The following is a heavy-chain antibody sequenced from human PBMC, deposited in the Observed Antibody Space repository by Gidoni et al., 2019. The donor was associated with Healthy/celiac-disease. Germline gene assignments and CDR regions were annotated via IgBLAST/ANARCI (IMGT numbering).Heavy chain of an antibody. J-gene: IGHJ5*02. Sequence: QVQLQQWGAGLLKPSETLSLTCAVYGGSFSGYYWSWIRQPPGKGLEWIGEINHSGSTNYNPSLKSRVTISVDTSKNQFSLKLSSVTAADTAVYYCASHVPDSSSWFDPWGQGTLVTVSS. D-gene: IGHD6-6*01. CDR1: GGSFSGYY. V-gene: IGHV4-34*01. CDR3: ASHVPDSSSWFDP. CDR2: INHSGST.